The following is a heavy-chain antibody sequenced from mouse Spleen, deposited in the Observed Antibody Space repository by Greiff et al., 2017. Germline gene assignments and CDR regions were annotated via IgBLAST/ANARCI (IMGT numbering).Heavy chain of an antibody. V-gene: IGHV5-9*01. Sequence: EVQRVESGGGLVKPGGSLKLSCAASGFTFSSYTMSWVRQTPEKRLEWVATISGGGGNTYYPDSVKGRFTISRDNAKNTLYLQMSSLRSEDTALYYCARQRTGRGNWYFDVWGTGTTVTVSS. CDR2: ISGGGGNT. D-gene: IGHD4-1*01. CDR3: ARQRTGRGNWYFDV. J-gene: IGHJ1*03. CDR1: GFTFSSYT.